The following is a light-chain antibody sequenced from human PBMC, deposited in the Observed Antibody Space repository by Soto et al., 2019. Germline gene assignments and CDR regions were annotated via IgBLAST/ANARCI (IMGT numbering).Light chain of an antibody. J-gene: IGKJ4*01. Sequence: EIVMTQSPATLSVSPGERATLSCRASQSVAGNLAWYQQKPGQAPRLLMYGASTRATGIPARFSGSGSGTEFTLTISSLQSEDVGVYYCQHYNNWPLTFGGGTKVEIK. CDR2: GAS. CDR3: QHYNNWPLT. CDR1: QSVAGN. V-gene: IGKV3-15*01.